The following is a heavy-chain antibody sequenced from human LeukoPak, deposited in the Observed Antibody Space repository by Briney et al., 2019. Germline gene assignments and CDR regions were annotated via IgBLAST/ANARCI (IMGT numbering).Heavy chain of an antibody. Sequence: GASVKVSCKASGYTFTSYAMHWVRQAPGQRLEWMGWINAGNGNTKYSQKFQGRVTITRDTSASTAYMGLSSLRSEDTAVYYCARPLRYFDWSFDYWGQGTLVTVSS. CDR2: INAGNGNT. CDR3: ARPLRYFDWSFDY. J-gene: IGHJ4*02. D-gene: IGHD3-9*01. V-gene: IGHV1-3*01. CDR1: GYTFTSYA.